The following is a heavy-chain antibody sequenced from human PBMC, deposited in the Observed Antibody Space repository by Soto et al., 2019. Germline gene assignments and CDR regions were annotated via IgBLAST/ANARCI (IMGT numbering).Heavy chain of an antibody. Sequence: ASVKVSCKADGFALNRYGVSWVRQAPGQGPEWMGWVSGYTGNTDYAKKFQGRVTMTTDRSTSTAYLEVRSLRSDDTAVYFCARDRAQGEVIYNQYAMDVWGQGTRVTVS. CDR3: ARDRAQGEVIYNQYAMDV. CDR1: GFALNRYG. CDR2: VSGYTGNT. D-gene: IGHD2-2*01. J-gene: IGHJ6*02. V-gene: IGHV1-18*01.